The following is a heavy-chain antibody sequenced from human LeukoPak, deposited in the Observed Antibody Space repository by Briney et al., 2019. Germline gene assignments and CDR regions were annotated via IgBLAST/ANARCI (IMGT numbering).Heavy chain of an antibody. CDR2: ISGSGGST. V-gene: IGHV3-23*01. CDR1: GFTFSSYA. Sequence: GGSLRLSCAASGFTFSSYAMSWVRQAPGKGLEWVSAISGSGGSTYYADSVNGRFTISRDNSKNTLYLQMNSLRAEDTAVYYCAKEGSESYSATPFEYWGQGTLVTVSS. CDR3: AKEGSESYSATPFEY. J-gene: IGHJ4*02. D-gene: IGHD3-10*01.